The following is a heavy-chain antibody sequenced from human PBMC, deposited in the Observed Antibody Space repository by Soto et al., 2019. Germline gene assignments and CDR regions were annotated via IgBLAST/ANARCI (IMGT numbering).Heavy chain of an antibody. J-gene: IGHJ4*02. V-gene: IGHV3-30*18. D-gene: IGHD6-13*01. Sequence: GGSLRLSCAASGIIFSDYHMDWIRQAPGKGLEWVAVISYDGSNKYYADSVKGRFTISRDNSKNTLYLQMNSLGAEDTAVYYCAKYSSSWYSSRNFDYWGQGTLVTVSS. CDR2: ISYDGSNK. CDR3: AKYSSSWYSSRNFDY. CDR1: GIIFSDYH.